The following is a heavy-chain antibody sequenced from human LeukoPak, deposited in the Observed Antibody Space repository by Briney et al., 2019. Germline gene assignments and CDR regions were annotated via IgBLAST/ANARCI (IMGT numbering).Heavy chain of an antibody. J-gene: IGHJ4*02. CDR1: GYSISSGYY. CDR3: ARGSVAAAGTRFFEY. V-gene: IGHV4-38-2*02. D-gene: IGHD6-13*01. Sequence: SETLSLTCTVSGYSISSGYYWGWIRQPPGKGLEWIGSIYHSGSTYYNPYLKSRVTISVDTSKNQISLNLSSMTAADTAVYFCARGSVAAAGTRFFEYWGQGTLVTVSA. CDR2: IYHSGST.